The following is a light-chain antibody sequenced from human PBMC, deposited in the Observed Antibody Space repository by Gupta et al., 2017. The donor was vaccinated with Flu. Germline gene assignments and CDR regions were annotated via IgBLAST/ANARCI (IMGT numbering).Light chain of an antibody. J-gene: IGKJ1*01. CDR3: QQSNTNWT. CDR2: RAG. V-gene: IGKV1-5*03. CDR1: KNINTW. Sequence: SPSTLSASVGDRGTIPCRDSKNINTWLDWYQQKPGKAPRLLMYRAGRGSTGVPSRFSGSGTGXEFTLTXHSRQTDDFANYYGQQSNTNWTFGXGTKVEVK.